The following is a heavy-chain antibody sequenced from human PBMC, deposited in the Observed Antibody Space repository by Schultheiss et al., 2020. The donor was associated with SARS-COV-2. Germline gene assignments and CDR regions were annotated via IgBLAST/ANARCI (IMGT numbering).Heavy chain of an antibody. J-gene: IGHJ4*02. CDR3: ARVAGSHYDSSGVDY. Sequence: SQTLSLTCTVSGGSISSYYWSWIRQPPGKGLEWIGEINHSGSTNYNPSLKSRVTISVDTSKNQFSLKLSSVTAADTAVYYCARVAGSHYDSSGVDYWGQGTLVTVSS. CDR1: GGSISSYY. D-gene: IGHD3-22*01. CDR2: INHSGST. V-gene: IGHV4-59*08.